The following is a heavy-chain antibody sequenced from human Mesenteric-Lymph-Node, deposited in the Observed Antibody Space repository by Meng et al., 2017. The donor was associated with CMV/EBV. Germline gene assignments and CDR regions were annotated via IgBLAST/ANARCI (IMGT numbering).Heavy chain of an antibody. CDR3: ARGRDGLSIGDLWGFDY. CDR1: YTFNSYG. Sequence: YTFNSYGLSGGRQAPGQGLEWMGWISTHTDYTNYAQQLQGRLTMTIDTSANTVYMELRGLRTDDTAIYYCARGRDGLSIGDLWGFDYWGQGTLVTVSS. CDR2: ISTHTDYT. V-gene: IGHV1-18*04. J-gene: IGHJ4*02. D-gene: IGHD3-10*01.